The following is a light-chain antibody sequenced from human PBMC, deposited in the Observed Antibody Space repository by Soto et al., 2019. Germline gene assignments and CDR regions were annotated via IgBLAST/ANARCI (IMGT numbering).Light chain of an antibody. V-gene: IGLV2-23*01. J-gene: IGLJ1*01. Sequence: SALTQPASLSGSPGQSVTISCTGTSSDVVSYSLVSWYQQHPGKAPKLMIYGGDKRPSGVSNRFSGSKSGNTASLTISGLLVEDEADYYCCSYAGSKTYVLETGTKVTVL. CDR1: SSDVVSYSL. CDR2: GGD. CDR3: CSYAGSKTYV.